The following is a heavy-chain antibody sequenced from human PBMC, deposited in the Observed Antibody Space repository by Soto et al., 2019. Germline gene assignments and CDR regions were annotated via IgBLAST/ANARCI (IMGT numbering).Heavy chain of an antibody. V-gene: IGHV1-3*01. Sequence: QVQLVQSGAEVKKPGASVKVSCKASGYTFTSYAMHWVRQAPGQRLEWMGWINAGNGNTKYSQKFQGRVTITRDTSASTAYMELSSLRSEDTAVYYCARGSFSGWPFDYWGQGTLVTVSS. J-gene: IGHJ4*02. CDR3: ARGSFSGWPFDY. CDR1: GYTFTSYA. D-gene: IGHD6-19*01. CDR2: INAGNGNT.